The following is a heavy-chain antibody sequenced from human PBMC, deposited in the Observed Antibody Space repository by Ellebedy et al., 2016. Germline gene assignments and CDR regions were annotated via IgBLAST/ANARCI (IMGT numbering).Heavy chain of an antibody. CDR3: ARDKSPTMIALDF. D-gene: IGHD3-22*01. V-gene: IGHV3-23*01. CDR1: GFTFSSYA. J-gene: IGHJ4*02. Sequence: GGSLRLSCAASGFTFSSYAMSWVRQAPGKGLEWVSVISGSGGSTHYADSVKGRFTISRDNSKNTLYLQMSSLRADDTATYYCARDKSPTMIALDFWGQGTLVTVSS. CDR2: ISGSGGST.